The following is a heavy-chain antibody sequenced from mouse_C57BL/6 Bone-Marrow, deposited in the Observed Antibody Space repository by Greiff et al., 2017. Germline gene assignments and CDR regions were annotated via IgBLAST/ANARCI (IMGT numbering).Heavy chain of an antibody. J-gene: IGHJ4*01. Sequence: EVKLQESGGGLVQPGGSMKLSCVASGFTFSNYWMNWVRQSPEKGLEWVAQIRLKSDNYATHYAESVKGRFTISRDDSKSSVYLQMNNLRADVTGIYYCTGGSYEYYAMDYWGQGTSVTVSS. CDR1: GFTFSNYW. CDR2: IRLKSDNYAT. V-gene: IGHV6-3*01. D-gene: IGHD1-1*02. CDR3: TGGSYEYYAMDY.